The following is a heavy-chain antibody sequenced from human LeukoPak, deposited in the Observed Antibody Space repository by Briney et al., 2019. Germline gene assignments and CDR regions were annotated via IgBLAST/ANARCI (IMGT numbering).Heavy chain of an antibody. CDR3: AKTPPVSPYYFDY. V-gene: IGHV1-2*02. D-gene: IGHD3-16*01. CDR1: GYTFTGYY. Sequence: GASVKVSCKASGYTFTGYYMHWVRQAPGQGLEWMGWINPNSGGTNYAQKFQGRVTMTRDTSINTAYMERSRLRSDDTAVYYCAKTPPVSPYYFDYWGQGTLVTVSS. CDR2: INPNSGGT. J-gene: IGHJ4*02.